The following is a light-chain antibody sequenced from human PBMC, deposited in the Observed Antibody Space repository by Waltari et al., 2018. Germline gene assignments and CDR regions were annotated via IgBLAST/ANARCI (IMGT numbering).Light chain of an antibody. V-gene: IGKV4-1*01. J-gene: IGKJ1*01. CDR3: QQYYSIPWT. CDR1: QSVLYSSDNKNY. Sequence: DIVMTQSPDYLSVSLGERATVNCKSSQSVLYSSDNKNYLAWYQQKPGQPPKLLIYWAFTRESGVPERFSGSGSGTDFTLSINSLQAEDVAVYYCQQYYSIPWTFGQGTKVEIK. CDR2: WAF.